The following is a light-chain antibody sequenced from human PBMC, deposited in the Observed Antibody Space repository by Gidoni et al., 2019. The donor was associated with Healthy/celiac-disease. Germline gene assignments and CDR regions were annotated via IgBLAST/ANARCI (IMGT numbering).Light chain of an antibody. CDR1: QGISSY. Sequence: DIQLTHSPSFLSASVGDRVTITCRASQGISSYLAWYQQKPEKAPKLLIYAASTLQSGVPSRFSGSGSGTEFTLTISSLQPEDFATYYCQQLNSYPLTCXGXTKVEIK. CDR3: QQLNSYPLT. CDR2: AAS. J-gene: IGKJ4*01. V-gene: IGKV1-9*01.